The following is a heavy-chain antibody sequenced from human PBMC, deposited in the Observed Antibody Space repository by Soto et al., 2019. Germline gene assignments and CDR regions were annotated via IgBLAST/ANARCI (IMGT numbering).Heavy chain of an antibody. V-gene: IGHV4-34*01. J-gene: IGHJ4*02. CDR3: ARGPEYYYGGSGYVDY. CDR2: INHGGST. CDR1: GVSFSGYY. Sequence: ETLSLTCAVYGVSFSGYYLSWVRQPPGRGLEWIGEINHGGSTNYNPSLKSRVTMLLDKSKNQFSLKLTSATAADTSVYYCARGPEYYYGGSGYVDYWGRGTLVTVSS. D-gene: IGHD3-22*01.